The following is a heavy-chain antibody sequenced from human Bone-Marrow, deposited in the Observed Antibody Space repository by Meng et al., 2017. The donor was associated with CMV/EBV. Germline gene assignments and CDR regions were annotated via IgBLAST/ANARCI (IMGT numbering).Heavy chain of an antibody. Sequence: GESLKISCAASGFTFSSYGMHWVRQAPGKGLEWVAVIWYDGSNKYYADSVKGRFTISRDNSKNTLYLQMNSLRAEDTAVYYCALTSSVDTDFDYWGQGTLVTVSS. CDR3: ALTSSVDTDFDY. V-gene: IGHV3-30*02. CDR1: GFTFSSYG. D-gene: IGHD5-18*01. CDR2: IWYDGSNK. J-gene: IGHJ4*02.